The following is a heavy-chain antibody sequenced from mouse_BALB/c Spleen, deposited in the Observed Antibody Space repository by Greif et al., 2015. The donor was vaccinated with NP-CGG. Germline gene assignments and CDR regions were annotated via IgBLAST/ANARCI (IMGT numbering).Heavy chain of an antibody. CDR1: GFTFSSYA. CDR3: ARYDYDPPFAY. V-gene: IGHV5-9-1*01. D-gene: IGHD2-4*01. Sequence: EVKLVESGGGLVKPGGSLKLSCAASGFTFSSYAMSWVRQTPEKRLEWVATISSGGSCTYYPDSVKGRFTISRDSAKNTLYLQMSSLRSEDTAMYYCARYDYDPPFAYWGQGTLVTVSA. J-gene: IGHJ3*01. CDR2: ISSGGSCT.